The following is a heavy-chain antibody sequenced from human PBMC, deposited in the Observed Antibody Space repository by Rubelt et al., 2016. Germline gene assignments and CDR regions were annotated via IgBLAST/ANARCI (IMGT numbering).Heavy chain of an antibody. CDR2: IDPSDSYT. Sequence: NTGESLKISCKGSGYSFSSYWIAWVRQMPGKGLEWMGRIDPSDSYTNYSPSFQGHVTISADKSISTAYLQWSSLKASDTAMYYCARHVLHCSGGSCYQFDYWGQGTLVTVSS. J-gene: IGHJ4*02. CDR3: ARHVLHCSGGSCYQFDY. V-gene: IGHV5-10-1*01. CDR1: GYSFSSYW. D-gene: IGHD2-15*01.